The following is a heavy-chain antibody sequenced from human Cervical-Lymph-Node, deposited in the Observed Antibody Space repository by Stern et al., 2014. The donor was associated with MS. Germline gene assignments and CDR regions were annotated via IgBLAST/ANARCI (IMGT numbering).Heavy chain of an antibody. D-gene: IGHD6-6*01. CDR1: GFTVSTNY. CDR3: ATRNIGTRGY. V-gene: IGHV3-66*02. J-gene: IGHJ4*02. Sequence: EVQLVESGGGLVQPGGSLRLSCAASGFTVSTNYMTWVRQGPGLGLEWVSLIYSGGNTYYADSVKGRFTISRDNSKNTLYLQMNSLRPEDTAVYYCATRNIGTRGYWGQGALVTVSS. CDR2: IYSGGNT.